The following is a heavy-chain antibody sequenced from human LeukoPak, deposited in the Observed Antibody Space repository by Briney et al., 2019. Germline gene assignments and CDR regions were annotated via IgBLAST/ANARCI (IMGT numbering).Heavy chain of an antibody. Sequence: PGGSLRLPXAASGFTFSSYAMSWVRQAPGKGLEWVSAISGSGGSTYYADSVKGRFTISRDNSKNTLYLQMNSLRAEDTAVYYCAKDYYYDSSGYYYFDYWGQGTLVTVSS. CDR1: GFTFSSYA. D-gene: IGHD3-22*01. V-gene: IGHV3-23*01. J-gene: IGHJ4*02. CDR2: ISGSGGST. CDR3: AKDYYYDSSGYYYFDY.